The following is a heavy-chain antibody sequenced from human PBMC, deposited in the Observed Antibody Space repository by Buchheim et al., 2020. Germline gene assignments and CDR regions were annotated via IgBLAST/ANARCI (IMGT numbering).Heavy chain of an antibody. CDR1: GFTFSINA. J-gene: IGHJ4*02. Sequence: EVQLLESGGGLAQPGGSLRLSCAASGFTFSINAMSWVRQAPGRGLEWVSAISGRDAGTYYTDSVQGRFTISRDNSKNMIYLQMDSLKAEDTAVYYCAKESHGGWYFDHWGQGTL. CDR3: AKESHGGWYFDH. CDR2: ISGRDAGT. D-gene: IGHD6-19*01. V-gene: IGHV3-23*01.